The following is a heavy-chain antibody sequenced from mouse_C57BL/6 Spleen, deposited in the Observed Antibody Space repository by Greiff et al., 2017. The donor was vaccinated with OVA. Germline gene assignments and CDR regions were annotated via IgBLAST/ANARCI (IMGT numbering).Heavy chain of an antibody. D-gene: IGHD4-1*01. CDR2: IYPGDGDT. Sequence: QVQLQQSGPELVKPGASVKISCKASGYAFSSSWMNWVKQRPGKGLEWIGRIYPGDGDTNYNGKFKGKATLTADKSSSTAYMQLSSLTSEDSAVYFGARAEKLNWDYFDYWGQGTTLTVSS. J-gene: IGHJ2*01. CDR3: ARAEKLNWDYFDY. CDR1: GYAFSSSW. V-gene: IGHV1-82*01.